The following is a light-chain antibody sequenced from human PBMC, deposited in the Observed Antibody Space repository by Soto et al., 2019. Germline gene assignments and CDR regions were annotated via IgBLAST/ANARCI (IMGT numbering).Light chain of an antibody. CDR1: SSDVGRYNF. J-gene: IGLJ2*01. V-gene: IGLV2-14*01. CDR3: SSYTSNSTPYVV. CDR2: EVS. Sequence: QSALTQPASVSGSPGQSITISCTGTSSDVGRYNFVSWYQQHPGKAPKLMIYEVSNRPSGVSNRFSGSKSGNSASLTISGLQAEDEADYYCSSYTSNSTPYVVFGGGTKVTVL.